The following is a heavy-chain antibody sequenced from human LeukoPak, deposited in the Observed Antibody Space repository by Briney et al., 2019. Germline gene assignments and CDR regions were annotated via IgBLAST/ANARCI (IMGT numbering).Heavy chain of an antibody. J-gene: IGHJ6*02. CDR3: VRGAYYFYGMDV. V-gene: IGHV3-74*01. CDR1: GFTFSRYW. D-gene: IGHD3-16*01. CDR2: INGDGSDT. Sequence: GGSLRPSCAASGFTFSRYWMHWVRHAPGKGLVWVAQINGDGSDTSYADSMKGRFTISRDNAKNTLYLHINSLRAEDTAVFYCVRGAYYFYGMDVWGQGTTVTASS.